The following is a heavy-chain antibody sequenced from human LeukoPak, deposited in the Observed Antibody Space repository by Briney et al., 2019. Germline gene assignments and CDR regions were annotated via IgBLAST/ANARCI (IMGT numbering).Heavy chain of an antibody. J-gene: IGHJ6*03. V-gene: IGHV1-18*01. CDR2: ISAYNGNT. CDR3: ARNSGSYPQSTYYYYYYYMDV. CDR1: GYTLTSYG. D-gene: IGHD1-26*01. Sequence: ASVKVSCKASGYTLTSYGISWVRQAPGQGLEWMGWISAYNGNTNYAQKLQGRVTMTTDTSTSTAYMELRSLRSDDTAVYYCARNSGSYPQSTYYYYYYYMDVWGKGTTATVSS.